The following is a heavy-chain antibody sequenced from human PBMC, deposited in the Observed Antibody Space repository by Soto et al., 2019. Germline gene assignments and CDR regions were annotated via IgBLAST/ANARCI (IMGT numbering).Heavy chain of an antibody. CDR2: INPSGGTT. D-gene: IGHD3-22*01. V-gene: IGHV1-46*01. J-gene: IGHJ4*02. CDR1: GYTFTNYY. CDR3: SRGLSSSGYYSP. Sequence: ASVKVSCKASGYTFTNYYIHWVRQAPGQGLEWMGIINPSGGTTTYTHKFQGRVTLTRDTSTSTVYMELSSLRSEDTAVYYCSRGLSSSGYYSPWGQGTQVTVS.